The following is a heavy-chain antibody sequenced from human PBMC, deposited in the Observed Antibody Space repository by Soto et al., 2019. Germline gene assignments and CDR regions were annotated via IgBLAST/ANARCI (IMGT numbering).Heavy chain of an antibody. D-gene: IGHD6-19*01. CDR3: TTLTSYSSGWYHISYFDY. V-gene: IGHV3-15*07. J-gene: IGHJ4*02. CDR2: IKSKTDGGTT. CDR1: GFTFSNAW. Sequence: GGSLRLSCAASGFTFSNAWMNWVRQAPGKGLEWVGRIKSKTDGGTTDYAAPVKGRFTISRDDSKNTLYLQMNSLKTEDTAVYYCTTLTSYSSGWYHISYFDYWGQGTLVTVSS.